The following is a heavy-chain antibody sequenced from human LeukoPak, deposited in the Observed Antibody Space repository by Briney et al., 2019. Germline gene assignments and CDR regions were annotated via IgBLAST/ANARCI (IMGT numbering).Heavy chain of an antibody. CDR2: IYTSGAT. CDR3: ARDQYFDFWSSTATPYYFDY. J-gene: IGHJ4*02. V-gene: IGHV4-4*07. Sequence: PSETLSLTCTVTSGSISGHYWSWIRQPAGKEMQWIGRIYTSGATNYNPSLKSRVTMSIDTSKKEFTLKLTSVTAADTAVSYCARDQYFDFWSSTATPYYFDYWGQGTLVTVSS. CDR1: SGSISGHY. D-gene: IGHD3-3*01.